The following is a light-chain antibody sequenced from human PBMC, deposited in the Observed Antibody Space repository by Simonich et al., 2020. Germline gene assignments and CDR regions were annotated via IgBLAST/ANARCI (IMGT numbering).Light chain of an antibody. Sequence: DIQMTQSPSSLSASVGDRVTITCQESHDISNYLNWYQQKPGKAPKLLIYDASNLETGVPSRFSGSGSGTDFTFTISSLQPEDIATYYCQQYVNLPLTFGGGTKVEIK. J-gene: IGKJ4*01. CDR1: HDISNY. V-gene: IGKV1-33*01. CDR2: DAS. CDR3: QQYVNLPLT.